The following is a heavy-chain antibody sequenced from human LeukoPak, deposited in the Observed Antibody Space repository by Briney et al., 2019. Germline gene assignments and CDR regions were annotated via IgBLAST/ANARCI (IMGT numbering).Heavy chain of an antibody. J-gene: IGHJ6*02. CDR3: AKSSGYGGYYYYGMDV. Sequence: PGGSLRLSCAASGFTFSSYSMNWVRQAPGKGLEWVSAISGSGGSTYYADSVKGRFTISRDNSKNTLYLQMNSLRAEDTAVYYCAKSSGYGGYYYYGMDVWGQGTTVTVSS. V-gene: IGHV3-23*01. CDR1: GFTFSSYS. D-gene: IGHD5-12*01. CDR2: ISGSGGST.